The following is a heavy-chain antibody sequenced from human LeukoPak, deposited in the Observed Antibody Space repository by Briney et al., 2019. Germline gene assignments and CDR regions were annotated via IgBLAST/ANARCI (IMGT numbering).Heavy chain of an antibody. V-gene: IGHV4-38-2*01. CDR3: XXXXXXXXMXXXXXDY. CDR2: IFHSGNS. CDR1: SYSISSGSY. Sequence: PSETLSLTCAVSSYSISSGSYWGWIRQSPGKGLEWVGSIFHSGNSYYNPSLKSRLTMSVDTSKNQFSLKLTSVTAADPSLCYXXXXXXXXXMXXXXXDYWGXXIXVTVSS. J-gene: IGHJ4*02.